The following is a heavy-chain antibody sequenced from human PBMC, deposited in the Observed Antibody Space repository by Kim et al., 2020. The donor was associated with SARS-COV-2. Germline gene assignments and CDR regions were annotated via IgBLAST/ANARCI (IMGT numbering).Heavy chain of an antibody. D-gene: IGHD2-15*01. Sequence: GGSLRLSCAASGFTFSGSAMHWVRQASGKGLEWVGRIRSKANSYATAYAASVKGRFTISRDDSKNTAYLQMNSLKTEDMAVYYCTRGTYCSGGSCYFYWGQGTLVTVSS. CDR1: GFTFSGSA. CDR2: IRSKANSYAT. CDR3: TRGTYCSGGSCYFY. V-gene: IGHV3-73*01. J-gene: IGHJ4*02.